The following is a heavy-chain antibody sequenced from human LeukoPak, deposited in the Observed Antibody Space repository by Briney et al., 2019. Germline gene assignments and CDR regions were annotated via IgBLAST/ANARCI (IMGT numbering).Heavy chain of an antibody. CDR3: TRDRLRAEDD. Sequence: GGSLRLSCAASGFTFSGHWMSSVRQAPGKGLEWVANINQGGSDKYYVDSVKGRFTISRDNANNLLYLQMNRLRGEDTAVYYCTRDRLRAEDDWGQGTPVTVSS. D-gene: IGHD1-14*01. CDR1: GFTFSGHW. V-gene: IGHV3-7*01. CDR2: INQGGSDK. J-gene: IGHJ4*02.